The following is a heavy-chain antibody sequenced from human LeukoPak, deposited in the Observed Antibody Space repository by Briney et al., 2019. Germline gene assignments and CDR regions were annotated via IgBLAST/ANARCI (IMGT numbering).Heavy chain of an antibody. CDR1: GFTFSSYA. D-gene: IGHD3-9*01. Sequence: QPGGSLRLSCAASGFTFSSYAMHWVRQAPGKGLEWVAVISYDGSNKYYADSVKGRFTISRDNSKNTLYLQMNSLRAEDTAVYYCARERRTGYDILTGIDYWGQGTLVTVSS. CDR3: ARERRTGYDILTGIDY. J-gene: IGHJ4*02. CDR2: ISYDGSNK. V-gene: IGHV3-30-3*01.